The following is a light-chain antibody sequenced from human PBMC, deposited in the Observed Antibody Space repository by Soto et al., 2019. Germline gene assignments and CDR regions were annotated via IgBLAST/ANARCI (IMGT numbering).Light chain of an antibody. CDR3: SSFTSNRIYV. V-gene: IGLV2-14*03. J-gene: IGLJ1*01. CDR1: HNVIGTYDY. Sequence: QSVRTPPTSVPGSPGQTSSISGTRNHNVIGTYDYVSWYQQHPGRAHRILIHGVTTRASGISDRFSAYEAGLTASLTISGLQPEDEAEYLCSSFTSNRIYVFGARSKVSGL. CDR2: GVT.